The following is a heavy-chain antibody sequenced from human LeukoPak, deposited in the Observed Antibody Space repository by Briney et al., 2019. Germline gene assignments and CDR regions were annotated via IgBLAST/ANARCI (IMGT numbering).Heavy chain of an antibody. CDR1: GGTFRSYG. D-gene: IGHD1-26*01. Sequence: EASVKVSCKASGGTFRSYGFSWVRQAPGQGLEWMGGMIPMFGTANYARKFQGRVTITADESTATVYMELSSLRSDDTAVYYCARVPPTGDDVGDNWFDPWGQGTLVTVSS. V-gene: IGHV1-69*13. CDR2: MIPMFGTA. CDR3: ARVPPTGDDVGDNWFDP. J-gene: IGHJ5*02.